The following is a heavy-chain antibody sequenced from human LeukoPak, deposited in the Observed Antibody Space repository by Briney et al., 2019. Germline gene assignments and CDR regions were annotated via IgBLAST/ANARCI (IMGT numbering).Heavy chain of an antibody. D-gene: IGHD3-9*01. Sequence: PSETLSLTCTVSGGSISSSSYYWGWIRQPPGKGLEWIGSIYYSGSTYYNPSLKSRVTISVDTSKNQFSLKLSSVTAADTAVYYCARLTGYSSESWFDPWGQGTLVTVSS. V-gene: IGHV4-39*07. J-gene: IGHJ5*02. CDR3: ARLTGYSSESWFDP. CDR2: IYYSGST. CDR1: GGSISSSSYY.